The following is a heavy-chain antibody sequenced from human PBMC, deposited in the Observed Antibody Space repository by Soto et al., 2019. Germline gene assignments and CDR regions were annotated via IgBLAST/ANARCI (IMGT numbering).Heavy chain of an antibody. CDR1: GFTFSSYA. D-gene: IGHD6-6*01. CDR3: AKRSSSSTFDY. Sequence: VQLLXXGGGXXXXXXXLXXXXAAXGFTFSSYAMSXVRQAPGKGLEWVSVISGSDDSTYYADSVKGRFTISRDNSKNTLYLQMNSLRAEDTAVYYCAKRSSSSTFDYWGQGTLVTVSS. CDR2: ISGSDDST. J-gene: IGHJ4*02. V-gene: IGHV3-23*01.